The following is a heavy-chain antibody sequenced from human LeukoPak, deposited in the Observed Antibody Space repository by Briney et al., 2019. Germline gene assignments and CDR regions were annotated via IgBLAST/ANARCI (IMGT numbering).Heavy chain of an antibody. CDR2: ISSSSSTI. J-gene: IGHJ4*02. D-gene: IGHD3-22*01. Sequence: GSLRLSCAASGFTFSSYSMNWVRQAPGKGLEWVSYISSSSSTIYYADSVKGRFTISRDNAKNSLYLQMNSLRDEDTAVYYCARDLYYDSSGYYDYWGQGTLVTVSS. CDR1: GFTFSSYS. CDR3: ARDLYYDSSGYYDY. V-gene: IGHV3-48*02.